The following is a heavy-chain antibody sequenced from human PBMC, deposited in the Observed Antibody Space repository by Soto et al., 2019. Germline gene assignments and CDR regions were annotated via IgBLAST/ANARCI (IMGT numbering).Heavy chain of an antibody. D-gene: IGHD3-16*01. CDR2: IFWDGDK. V-gene: IGHV2-5*02. CDR1: GFSLRSTGVG. CDR3: AHTWGLPFDY. J-gene: IGHJ4*02. Sequence: KESGPTLVKPTQTLTLTCTYSGFSLRSTGVGVGWIRQPPGKAMEWLGIIFWDGDKRYSPSLKSRLTLTHDISKSQVVLTVTNMDPVDTATHYCAHTWGLPFDYWGQGALVIVSS.